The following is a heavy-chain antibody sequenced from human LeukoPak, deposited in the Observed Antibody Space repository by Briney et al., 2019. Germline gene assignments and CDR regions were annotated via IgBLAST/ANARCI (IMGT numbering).Heavy chain of an antibody. J-gene: IGHJ4*02. CDR3: ARELLGYGDRDGY. Sequence: GGSLRLSCAASGFTFSSYSMNWVRQAPGKGLEWVSSISSSSSYIYYADSVKGRFTISRDNAKNSLYLQMNSLRAEDTAEYYCARELLGYGDRDGYWGQGTLVTVSS. CDR2: ISSSSSYI. V-gene: IGHV3-21*01. CDR1: GFTFSSYS. D-gene: IGHD4-17*01.